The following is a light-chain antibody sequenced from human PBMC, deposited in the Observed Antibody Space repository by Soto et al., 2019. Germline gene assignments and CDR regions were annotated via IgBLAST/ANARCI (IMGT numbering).Light chain of an antibody. CDR3: QQSYSTLREGT. J-gene: IGKJ1*01. V-gene: IGKV1-39*01. Sequence: DIQMTQSPSSLSASVGDRVTITCRASQSLSSYLNWYQQKPGKAPKLLIYAASSLQSGVPPRFSGSGSGTDFTLTISSLQPEDFATYYCQQSYSTLREGTFGQGTKVEIK. CDR2: AAS. CDR1: QSLSSY.